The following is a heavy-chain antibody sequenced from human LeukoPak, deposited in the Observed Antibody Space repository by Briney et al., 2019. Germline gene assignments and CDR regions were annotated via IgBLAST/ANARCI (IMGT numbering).Heavy chain of an antibody. J-gene: IGHJ5*02. CDR3: AKGAQSASFDP. D-gene: IGHD3-3*01. CDR1: GFSFSNYG. V-gene: IGHV3-23*01. CDR2: VSGDGITT. Sequence: GASLRLSCAASGFSFSNYGMSWVRQAPVKGLQWVSAVSGDGITTLYADSVKGRFTISRDNSKNTMYLQMDSLRAEDTALYYCAKGAQSASFDPWGQGTLVTVSS.